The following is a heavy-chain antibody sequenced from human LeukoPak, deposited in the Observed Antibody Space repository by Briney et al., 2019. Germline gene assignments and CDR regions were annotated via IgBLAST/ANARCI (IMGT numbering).Heavy chain of an antibody. Sequence: PSETLSLTCTVSGVSISSYYWSWIRQPAGKGLGWIVRIYTSASTNYNPSLKSRVTMSVDTSKNQFSLKLSSVTAADTAVYYCARVSRHYDSSGYYSYYCYYMDVWGKGTTVTISS. D-gene: IGHD3-22*01. J-gene: IGHJ6*03. V-gene: IGHV4-4*07. CDR3: ARVSRHYDSSGYYSYYCYYMDV. CDR1: GVSISSYY. CDR2: IYTSAST.